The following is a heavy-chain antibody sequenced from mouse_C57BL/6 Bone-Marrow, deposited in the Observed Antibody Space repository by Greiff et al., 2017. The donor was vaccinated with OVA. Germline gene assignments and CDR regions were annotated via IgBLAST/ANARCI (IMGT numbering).Heavy chain of an antibody. D-gene: IGHD2-4*01. CDR2: ISSGSSTI. CDR1: GFTFSDYG. J-gene: IGHJ3*01. CDR3: ARLYYDYGGFAY. V-gene: IGHV5-17*01. Sequence: EVKLQESGGGLVKPGGSLKLSCAASGFTFSDYGMHWVRQAPEKGLEWVAYISSGSSTIYYADTVKGRFTISRDNAKNTLFLQMTSLRSEDTAMYYCARLYYDYGGFAYWGQGTLVTVSA.